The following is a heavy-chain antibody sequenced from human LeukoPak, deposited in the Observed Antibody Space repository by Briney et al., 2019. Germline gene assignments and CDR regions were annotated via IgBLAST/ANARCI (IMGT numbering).Heavy chain of an antibody. CDR2: IKQDGSEK. J-gene: IGHJ5*01. CDR3: ARASTVATGWLDS. V-gene: IGHV3-7*01. D-gene: IGHD4-17*01. Sequence: GGSLRLSCAVSGFTFSRYWMPWVRQAPGKGLEWVANIKQDGSEKNYVDSVKGRFTISRDNAKISLYLQMNSLRGDDTAVYYCARASTVATGWLDSWGQGTLVTVSS. CDR1: GFTFSRYW.